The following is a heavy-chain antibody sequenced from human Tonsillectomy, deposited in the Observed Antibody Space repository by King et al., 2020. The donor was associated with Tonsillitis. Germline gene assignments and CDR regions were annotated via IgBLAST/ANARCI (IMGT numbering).Heavy chain of an antibody. CDR1: GFTFSSHG. D-gene: IGHD3-22*01. V-gene: IGHV3-30*18. CDR3: AKDDTSGYYYVDY. J-gene: IGHJ4*02. Sequence: VQLVESGGGVVQPGTSLRLSCAASGFTFSSHGMHWVRQAPGKGLEWGALIFYDGSNRYYADSVKGRFTISRDDSKNTLYLQMNGLRVEDTAVYYCAKDDTSGYYYVDYWGQGTLVSVSS. CDR2: IFYDGSNR.